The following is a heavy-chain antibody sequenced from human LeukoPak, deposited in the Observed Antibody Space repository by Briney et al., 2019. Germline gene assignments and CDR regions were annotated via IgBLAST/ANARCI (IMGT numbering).Heavy chain of an antibody. Sequence: SETLSLTCAVSGYSISSGYYWGWIRQPPGKGLGWIGRIYHSGSTYYNPSLKSRVTISVDTSKNQFSLKMSSVTAADTAVYYCARGVDSSGSNWFDPWGQGTLVTVSS. D-gene: IGHD3-22*01. CDR1: GYSISSGYY. J-gene: IGHJ5*02. CDR2: IYHSGST. CDR3: ARGVDSSGSNWFDP. V-gene: IGHV4-38-2*01.